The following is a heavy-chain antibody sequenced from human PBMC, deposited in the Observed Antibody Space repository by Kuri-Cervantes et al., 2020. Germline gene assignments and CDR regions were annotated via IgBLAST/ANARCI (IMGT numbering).Heavy chain of an antibody. J-gene: IGHJ4*02. CDR3: TTEGVRVVTSSG. CDR2: IKIKADGWPI. D-gene: IGHD4-23*01. CDR1: GFTFSSYA. V-gene: IGHV3-15*01. Sequence: GGSLRLSCAASGFTFSSYAMSWVRQAPGKGLEWVGRIKIKADGWPIDYSAPVKGRFIISRDDSENTLYLQMNSLKTEDTAVYYCTTEGVRVVTSSGWGQGTLVTVSS.